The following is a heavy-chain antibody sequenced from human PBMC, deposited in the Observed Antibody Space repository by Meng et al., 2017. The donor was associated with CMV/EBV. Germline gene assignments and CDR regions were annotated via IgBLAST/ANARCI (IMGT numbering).Heavy chain of an antibody. CDR3: AKDNPELDY. V-gene: IGHV3-23*03. Sequence: GGSLRLSCAASGFTFSSYAMSWVRQAPGKGLEWVSVIYSGGSSTYYAYSVKGRFTISRDNSKNTLYLQMNSLRAEDTAVYYCAKDNPELDYWGQGTLVTVSS. CDR2: IYSGGSST. CDR1: GFTFSSYA. D-gene: IGHD1-14*01. J-gene: IGHJ4*02.